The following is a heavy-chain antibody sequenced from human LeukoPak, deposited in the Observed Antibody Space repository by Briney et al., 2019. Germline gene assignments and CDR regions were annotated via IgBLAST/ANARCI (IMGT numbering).Heavy chain of an antibody. V-gene: IGHV3-21*01. Sequence: NPGGSLRLSCAASGLTFSNYNMNWVRQAAGKGLGWVSFIRSSINYIYYADPVKGRFTISRDNAKNSLYLQMNSFRAEDTALYYCASRFKDCSGGSCYLYYFDYWGQGTLVTVSS. J-gene: IGHJ4*02. CDR3: ASRFKDCSGGSCYLYYFDY. CDR2: IRSSINYI. CDR1: GLTFSNYN. D-gene: IGHD2-15*01.